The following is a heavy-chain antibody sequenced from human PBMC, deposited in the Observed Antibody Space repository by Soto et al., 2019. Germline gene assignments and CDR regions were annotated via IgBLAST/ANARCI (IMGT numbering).Heavy chain of an antibody. CDR1: GGSISSYY. Sequence: PSETLSLTCTVSGGSISSYYWSWIRQPPGKGLEWIGYIYYSGSTNYNPSLKSRVTISVDTSKNQFSLKLSSVTAADTAVYYCARDLWGAPIYYGMDVWGQGTTVTVSS. CDR2: IYYSGST. J-gene: IGHJ6*02. V-gene: IGHV4-59*01. CDR3: ARDLWGAPIYYGMDV. D-gene: IGHD3-16*01.